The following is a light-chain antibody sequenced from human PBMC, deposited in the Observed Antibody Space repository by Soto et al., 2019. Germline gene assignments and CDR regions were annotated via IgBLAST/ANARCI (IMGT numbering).Light chain of an antibody. V-gene: IGKV3-11*01. Sequence: EFVLTQSPATLSLSPGDTATLSCGASQSVSSSLAWYQQKPGQAPRLLIYDASSRATGIPARFSGSGSGTDFTLTISSLEPEDFAVYYCHHRGNGITFGQGTRLEIK. CDR2: DAS. CDR3: HHRGNGIT. CDR1: QSVSSS. J-gene: IGKJ5*01.